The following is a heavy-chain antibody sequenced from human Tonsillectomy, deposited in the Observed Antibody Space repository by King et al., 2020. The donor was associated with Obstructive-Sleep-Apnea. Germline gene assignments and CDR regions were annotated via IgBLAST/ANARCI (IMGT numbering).Heavy chain of an antibody. Sequence: HEQLVQSGGGVVQPGRSLRLSCAASGFTFSTYAMHWVRQAPGKGLYWVAVVSYDGGNKYYGDSVKGRFTNYRDNSKSTLYLQMNSLRAEDTAVYFCARGAPFHYDSSGYYDYWGQGMLVTVSS. CDR3: ARGAPFHYDSSGYYDY. CDR2: VSYDGGNK. V-gene: IGHV3-30*04. D-gene: IGHD3-22*01. CDR1: GFTFSTYA. J-gene: IGHJ4*02.